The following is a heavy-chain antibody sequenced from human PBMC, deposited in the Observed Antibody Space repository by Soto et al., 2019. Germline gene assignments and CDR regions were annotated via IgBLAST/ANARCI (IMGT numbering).Heavy chain of an antibody. V-gene: IGHV1-69*08. CDR1: GGTFSSYT. J-gene: IGHJ4*02. D-gene: IGHD7-27*01. CDR2: IIPILGIA. Sequence: QVQLVQSGAEVKKPGSSVKVSCKASGGTFSSYTISWVRQAPGQGLEWMGRIIPILGIANYAQKFQGRVTITAYKSTSTAHMELSSLRSEDTAVYDGARDNETLGFDYGGQGTLVTVSS. CDR3: ARDNETLGFDY.